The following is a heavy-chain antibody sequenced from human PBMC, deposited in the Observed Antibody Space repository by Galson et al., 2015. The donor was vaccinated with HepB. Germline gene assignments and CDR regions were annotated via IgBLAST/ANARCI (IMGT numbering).Heavy chain of an antibody. Sequence: SLRLSCAASGFTVSSNYMCWVRQAPGKGLEWVSVIYSGGSTYYADSVKGRFTISRDNSKNTLYLQMNSLRAEDTAVYYCASLLSNDYYDAFDIWDQGTMVTVSS. CDR3: ASLLSNDYYDAFDI. CDR2: IYSGGST. CDR1: GFTVSSNY. V-gene: IGHV3-66*02. J-gene: IGHJ3*02. D-gene: IGHD4/OR15-4a*01.